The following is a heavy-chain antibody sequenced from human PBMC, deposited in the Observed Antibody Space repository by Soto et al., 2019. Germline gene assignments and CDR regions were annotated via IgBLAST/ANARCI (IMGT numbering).Heavy chain of an antibody. Sequence: QPGGSLRLSCAASGFTFSSYGMHWVRQAPGEGLEWVAVISYDGSNKYYADSVKGRFTISRDNSKNTLYLQMNSLRAEDTAVYYCAKEGGQLVPMQYYYYYGMDVWGQGTTVTVSS. J-gene: IGHJ6*02. CDR2: ISYDGSNK. CDR1: GFTFSSYG. D-gene: IGHD6-6*01. V-gene: IGHV3-30*18. CDR3: AKEGGQLVPMQYYYYYGMDV.